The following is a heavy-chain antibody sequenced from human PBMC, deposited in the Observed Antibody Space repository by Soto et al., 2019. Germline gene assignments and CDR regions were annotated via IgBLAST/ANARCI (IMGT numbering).Heavy chain of an antibody. Sequence: QVQLQESGPGLVKPSQTLSLTCTVSGGSISSGGYYWSWIRQHPGKGLEWFGYISYSGSTYYNPYHKRRVTVAVYKSKNQFSLKLRSVTATDTAVYYCAREAAPPGYCSGGSCIYSSFDDWDQGTLVTVSS. J-gene: IGHJ4*02. CDR2: ISYSGST. V-gene: IGHV4-31*03. CDR3: AREAAPPGYCSGGSCIYSSFDD. CDR1: GGSISSGGYY. D-gene: IGHD2-15*01.